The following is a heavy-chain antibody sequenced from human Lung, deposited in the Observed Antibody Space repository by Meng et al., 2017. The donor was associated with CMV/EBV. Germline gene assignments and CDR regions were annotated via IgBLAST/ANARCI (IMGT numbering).Heavy chain of an antibody. V-gene: IGHV4-34*01. D-gene: IGHD3-3*01. CDR1: GGSFSGYY. Sequence: SETXSLTCAVYGGSFSGYYWSWIRQPPGKGLEWIGEINHSGSTNYNPSLKSRATISVDTSKNQFSLKLSPVTTADTAVYYCARGRYDFWSGYYRGYFDYWGQGXLVTVSS. CDR3: ARGRYDFWSGYYRGYFDY. CDR2: INHSGST. J-gene: IGHJ4*02.